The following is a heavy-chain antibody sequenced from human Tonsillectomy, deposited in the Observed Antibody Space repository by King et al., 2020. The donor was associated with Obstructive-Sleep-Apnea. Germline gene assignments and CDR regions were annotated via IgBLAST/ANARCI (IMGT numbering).Heavy chain of an antibody. V-gene: IGHV4-34*01. D-gene: IGHD1-26*01. J-gene: IGHJ4*02. CDR2: INHSGST. CDR3: ARVLGAAGPDYYFDY. CDR1: GGSFSAYY. Sequence: VQLQQWGAGLLKPSETLSLTCAVYGGSFSAYYWGWIRKPPGKGLEWIGEINHSGSTNCNPSLKSRVTISVDTSRNQFSLKLHSVTAADTAVYYCARVLGAAGPDYYFDYWGQGTLVTVSS.